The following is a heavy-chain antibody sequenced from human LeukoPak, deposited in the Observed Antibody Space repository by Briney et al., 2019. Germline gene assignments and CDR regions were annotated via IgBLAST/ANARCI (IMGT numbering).Heavy chain of an antibody. V-gene: IGHV4-59*01. CDR3: AREGPTNADRYDFDY. D-gene: IGHD2-8*01. CDR1: IGSISTYY. CDR2: IDYSGHT. Sequence: SETLSLICIVSIGSISTYYWSWLRQPPAKGLEYIGYIDYSGHTYANPSLQSRVTLSVDTSTNQISLQLTSATAADTAVYFCAREGPTNADRYDFDYWGQGTLVTVSS. J-gene: IGHJ4*02.